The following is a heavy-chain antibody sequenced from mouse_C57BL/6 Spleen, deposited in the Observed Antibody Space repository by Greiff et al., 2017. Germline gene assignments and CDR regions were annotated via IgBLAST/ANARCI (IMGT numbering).Heavy chain of an antibody. CDR1: GYTFTSYW. V-gene: IGHV1-69*01. J-gene: IGHJ1*03. D-gene: IGHD2-13*01. Sequence: QVQLQQPGAELVMPGASVKLSCKASGYTFTSYWMHWVKQRPGQGLEWIGEIDPSDSYNNYNQKLQGKATLTVDKSSSTAYMQLSSLTSEDSAVYYYARVMSDWYFSVGGTGTTVTVSS. CDR2: IDPSDSYN. CDR3: ARVMSDWYFSV.